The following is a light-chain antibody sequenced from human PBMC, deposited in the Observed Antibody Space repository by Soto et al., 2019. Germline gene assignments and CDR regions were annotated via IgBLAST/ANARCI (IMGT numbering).Light chain of an antibody. V-gene: IGLV1-51*02. Sequence: QSVLTQPPSVSAAPGQKVTISCSGSGTNIGKNLVSWYQQLPGAVPKVLIFENDKRLSGIPDRFSGSRSGTSATLDITGLQTGDEADYYCATWDSSLYGVVFGGGTKLTVL. CDR2: END. J-gene: IGLJ2*01. CDR3: ATWDSSLYGVV. CDR1: GTNIGKNL.